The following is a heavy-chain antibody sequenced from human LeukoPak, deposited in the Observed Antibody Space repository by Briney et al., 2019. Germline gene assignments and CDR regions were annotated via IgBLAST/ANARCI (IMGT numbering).Heavy chain of an antibody. V-gene: IGHV4-39*07. CDR2: INHSGST. Sequence: PSQTLSLTCTVSGGSISSGSYYWSWIRQPPGKGLEWIGEINHSGSTNYNPSLKSRVTISVDTSKNQFSLKLSSVTAADTAVYYCARIQVVPAAITPNWFDPWGQGTLVTVSS. J-gene: IGHJ5*02. D-gene: IGHD2-2*01. CDR1: GGSISSGSYY. CDR3: ARIQVVPAAITPNWFDP.